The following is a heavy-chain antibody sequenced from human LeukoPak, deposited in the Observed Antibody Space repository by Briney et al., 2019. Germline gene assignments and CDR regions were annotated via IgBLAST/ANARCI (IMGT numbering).Heavy chain of an antibody. CDR2: INAGNGNT. J-gene: IGHJ4*02. D-gene: IGHD5-24*01. CDR1: GYTFTSYA. CDR3: ARVVGYNFFDY. Sequence: ASVKVSCKASGYTFTSYAMHWVRQAPGQRLEWMGWINAGNGNTKYSQKFQGRVTITRDTSPSTAYMELSSLRSEDTAVYYCARVVGYNFFDYWGQGTLVTVSS. V-gene: IGHV1-3*01.